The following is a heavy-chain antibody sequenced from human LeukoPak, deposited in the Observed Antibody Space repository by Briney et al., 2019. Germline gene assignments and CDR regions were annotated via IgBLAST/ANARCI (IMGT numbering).Heavy chain of an antibody. V-gene: IGHV4-30-4*08. D-gene: IGHD6-19*01. J-gene: IGHJ4*02. CDR1: GGSISSGDYY. CDR2: IYYSGST. Sequence: PSRTLSLTCTVSGGSISSGDYYWSWIRQPPGTGLEWIGYIYYSGSTYYNPSLKSRVTISVDTSKNQFSLKLSSVTAADTAVYYCASRIIAVAGMFVYWGQGTLVTVSS. CDR3: ASRIIAVAGMFVY.